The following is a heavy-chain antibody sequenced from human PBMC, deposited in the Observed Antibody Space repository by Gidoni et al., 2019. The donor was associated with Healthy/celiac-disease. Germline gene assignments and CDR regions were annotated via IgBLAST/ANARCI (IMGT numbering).Heavy chain of an antibody. V-gene: IGHV1-18*01. J-gene: IGHJ5*02. CDR3: ARDVLGYTSSWFNWFDP. D-gene: IGHD6-13*01. CDR1: GYTFTIYG. CDR2: IMAYNGIT. Sequence: QVQLVQSGAEVKKPVASVKVSCQTSGYTFTIYGISLVRQAPGQGLEWMGWIMAYNGITNFEQKLQGRVTMTTDTSTSSAYMERRSLRSDDTAVYYCARDVLGYTSSWFNWFDPWGQGTLVTVSA.